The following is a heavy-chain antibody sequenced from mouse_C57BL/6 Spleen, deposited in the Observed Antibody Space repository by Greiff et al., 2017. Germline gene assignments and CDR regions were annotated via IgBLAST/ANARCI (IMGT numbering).Heavy chain of an antibody. CDR2: FDPEDGDT. V-gene: IGHV14-1*01. CDR1: GFNIKDYY. J-gene: IGHJ4*01. Sequence: VQLQQSGAELVRPGASVKLSCTASGFNIKDYYMHWVKQRPEQGLEWIGRFDPEDGDTESAPKFPGKATMTADTSSNTAYLQLSSLTSEDTAVYYSTTKDSSGYVYYYAMDYWGQGTSVTVSS. D-gene: IGHD3-2*02. CDR3: TTKDSSGYVYYYAMDY.